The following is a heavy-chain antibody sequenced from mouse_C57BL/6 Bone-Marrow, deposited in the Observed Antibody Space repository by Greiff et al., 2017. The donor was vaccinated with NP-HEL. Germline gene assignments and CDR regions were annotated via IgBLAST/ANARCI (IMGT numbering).Heavy chain of an antibody. J-gene: IGHJ2*01. CDR3: ARGFCPLLDY. CDR1: GYSITSGYY. Sequence: EVKLVESGPGLVKPSQSLSLTCSVTGYSITSGYYWNWIRQFPGNKLEWMGYISYDGSNNYNPSLKNRISITRDTSKNQFFLKLNSVTAEDTATCHCARGFCPLLDYWGQGTTLTVSS. V-gene: IGHV3-6*01. CDR2: ISYDGSN.